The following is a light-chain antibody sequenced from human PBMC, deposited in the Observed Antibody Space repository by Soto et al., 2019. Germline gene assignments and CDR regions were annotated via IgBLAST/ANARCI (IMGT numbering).Light chain of an antibody. J-gene: IGLJ2*01. CDR2: EGS. Sequence: QSALTQPASVSGSPGQSITFSCTGTRSDVGTYSLVSWYQQHPGKAPKLIIYEGSKRPSGLSNRFSGSKSGNTASLTISGLQAEDAADYYFCSYTSSGTLIFGGGTKLTVL. V-gene: IGLV2-23*01. CDR3: CSYTSSGTLI. CDR1: RSDVGTYSL.